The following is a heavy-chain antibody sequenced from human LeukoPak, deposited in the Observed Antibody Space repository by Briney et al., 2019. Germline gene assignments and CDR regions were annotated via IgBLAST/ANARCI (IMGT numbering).Heavy chain of an antibody. V-gene: IGHV4-31*03. CDR2: IYYSGST. J-gene: IGHJ5*02. CDR3: ARGEWQQLNNWFAP. Sequence: SETLSLTCTVSGGSISSGGYYWSWIRQHPGKGLEWIGYIYYSGSTYYNSSLKSRVAISVDTSKNQFSLKLSSVTAADTAVYYGARGEWQQLNNWFAPGGQETLVTVSS. CDR1: GGSISSGGYY. D-gene: IGHD6-13*01.